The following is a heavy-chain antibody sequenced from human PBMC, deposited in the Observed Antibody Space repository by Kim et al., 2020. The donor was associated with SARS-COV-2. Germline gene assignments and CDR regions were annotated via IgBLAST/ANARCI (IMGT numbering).Heavy chain of an antibody. V-gene: IGHV3-33*01. J-gene: IGHJ6*02. CDR2: IWHDGSNK. D-gene: IGHD2-21*02. CDR1: GYTFSSNG. CDR3: ARAAYCGGDCSYFYYGVDV. Sequence: GGSLRLSCAVSGYTFSSNGMHWVRQAPGKGLEWVAVIWHDGSNKYYADSVKGRFTISRDNSKNTLYLQMNSLRAGDTAVYYCARAAYCGGDCSYFYYGVDVWGQGTTVTVSS.